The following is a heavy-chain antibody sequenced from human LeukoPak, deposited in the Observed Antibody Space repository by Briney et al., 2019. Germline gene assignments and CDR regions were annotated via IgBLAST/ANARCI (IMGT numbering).Heavy chain of an antibody. J-gene: IGHJ4*02. V-gene: IGHV4-59*01. CDR3: ARVYDSSGHGDY. Sequence: SETLSLTCTVSGGSISSYYWSWIRQPPGKGLEWIGYIYYSGSTNYNPSLKSQVTISVDTSKNQFSLKLSSVTAADTAVYYCARVYDSSGHGDYWGQGTLVTVSS. CDR1: GGSISSYY. CDR2: IYYSGST. D-gene: IGHD3-22*01.